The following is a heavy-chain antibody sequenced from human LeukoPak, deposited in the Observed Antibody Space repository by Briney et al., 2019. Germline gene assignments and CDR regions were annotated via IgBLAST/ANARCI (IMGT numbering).Heavy chain of an antibody. Sequence: GASVKVSCKASGYTFTSYYMYWVRQAPGQGLEWMGIINPSGGSTSYAQKFQGRVTMTRDTSTSTVYMELSSLRSEDTAVYYCGVGATPDAFDIWGQGTMVTVSS. D-gene: IGHD1-26*01. J-gene: IGHJ3*02. CDR3: GVGATPDAFDI. CDR2: INPSGGST. V-gene: IGHV1-46*01. CDR1: GYTFTSYY.